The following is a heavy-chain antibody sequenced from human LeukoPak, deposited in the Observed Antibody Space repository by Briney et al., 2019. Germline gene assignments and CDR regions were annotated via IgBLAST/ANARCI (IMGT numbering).Heavy chain of an antibody. J-gene: IGHJ6*03. CDR1: GGSISSYY. Sequence: SETLSLTCTVSGGSISSYYGSWIRQPPGKGLEWRGYIYYRGSTNYNPSLKSRVTISVDTSKNQFSLKLSSVTAADTAVYYCARAAKSGSYSPGVSYYYMAVWGKGTTVTVSS. CDR2: IYYRGST. CDR3: ARAAKSGSYSPGVSYYYMAV. D-gene: IGHD1-26*01. V-gene: IGHV4-59*01.